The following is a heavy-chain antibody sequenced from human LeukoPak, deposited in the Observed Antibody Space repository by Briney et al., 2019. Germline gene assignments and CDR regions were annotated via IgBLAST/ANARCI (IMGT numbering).Heavy chain of an antibody. CDR1: GFTFSSYG. J-gene: IGHJ3*02. Sequence: TGGSLRLSCAASGFTFSSYGMHWVRQAPGKGLEWVAVIWYDGSNKYYADSVKGRFTISRDNSKNTLYLQMNSLRTEDTAVYYCAREGKYYDILTGYYPSDALDIWGQGTMVTVSS. CDR2: IWYDGSNK. CDR3: AREGKYYDILTGYYPSDALDI. D-gene: IGHD3-9*01. V-gene: IGHV3-33*01.